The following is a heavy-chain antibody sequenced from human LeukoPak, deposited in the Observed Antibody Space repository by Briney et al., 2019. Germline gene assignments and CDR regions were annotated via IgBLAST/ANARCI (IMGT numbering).Heavy chain of an antibody. CDR2: IYYSGSP. V-gene: IGHV4-59*07. CDR3: ARGLYDRSGYYGGVYYYYYMDV. J-gene: IGHJ6*03. CDR1: GGSISSYY. D-gene: IGHD3-22*01. Sequence: MASDTLSLTCTVSGGSISSYYWSWIRQPPGKGLEWIGYIYYSGSPNYSPSLKSRVTISVDTSKNQFSLKLSSVTAADTAVYYCARGLYDRSGYYGGVYYYYYMDVWGKGTTVTVSS.